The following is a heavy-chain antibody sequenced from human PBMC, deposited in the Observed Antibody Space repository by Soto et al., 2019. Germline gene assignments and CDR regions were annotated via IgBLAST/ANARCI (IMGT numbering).Heavy chain of an antibody. J-gene: IGHJ6*02. Sequence: QVQLQESGPGLVKPSETLSLTCIVSGASVSTDGYYWSWIRQPPGKALEWIGYISYRGSSGYNPSLRSRVTTSVDTSKNQFSLILSSVTAADTAVYFCARLSRLAPGANTYYHSLDVWGQGTTVTVSS. CDR2: ISYRGSS. D-gene: IGHD6-25*01. CDR1: GASVSTDGYY. CDR3: ARLSRLAPGANTYYHSLDV. V-gene: IGHV4-61*08.